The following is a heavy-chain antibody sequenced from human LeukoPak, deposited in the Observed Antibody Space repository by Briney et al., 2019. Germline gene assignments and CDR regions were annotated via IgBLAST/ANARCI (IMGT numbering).Heavy chain of an antibody. CDR1: GFTFDDYA. D-gene: IGHD3-10*01. Sequence: GRSLRLSCAASGFTFDDYAMHWVRQAPGKGLEWVSGISWNSGSIGYADSVKGRFTISRDNAKNSLYLQMNSLRAEDTALYYCAKDRDSGTKVRGVIIKTSYYYYYGMDVWGQGTTVTVSS. CDR2: ISWNSGSI. V-gene: IGHV3-9*01. CDR3: AKDRDSGTKVRGVIIKTSYYYYYGMDV. J-gene: IGHJ6*02.